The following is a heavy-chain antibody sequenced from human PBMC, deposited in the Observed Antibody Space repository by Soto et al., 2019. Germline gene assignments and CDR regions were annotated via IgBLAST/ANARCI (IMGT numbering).Heavy chain of an antibody. CDR1: GYTFTGYY. CDR2: INPNSGGT. D-gene: IGHD7-27*01. CDR3: ARYEVGRLLTGGAFDI. V-gene: IGHV1-2*04. J-gene: IGHJ3*02. Sequence: ASVKVSCKASGYTFTGYYMHWVRQAPGQGLEWMGWINPNSGGTNYAQKFQGWVTMTRDTSINTAYMELSRLRSDDTAVYYCARYEVGRLLTGGAFDIWGQGTMVTVSS.